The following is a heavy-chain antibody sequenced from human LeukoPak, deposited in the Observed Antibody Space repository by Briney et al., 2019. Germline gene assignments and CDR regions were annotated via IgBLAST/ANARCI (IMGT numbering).Heavy chain of an antibody. CDR1: GGSISSYY. V-gene: IGHV4-59*01. J-gene: IGHJ3*02. CDR2: IYYSGST. CDR3: ARASPYGDYVNAFDI. D-gene: IGHD4-17*01. Sequence: SETLSLTCNVSGGSISSYYWSWIQQPPGKGLEWMGYIYYSGSTNYNPSLKSRVTISVDTSKNQFSLKLTSVTAADTAVYYCARASPYGDYVNAFDIWGQGTMVTVSS.